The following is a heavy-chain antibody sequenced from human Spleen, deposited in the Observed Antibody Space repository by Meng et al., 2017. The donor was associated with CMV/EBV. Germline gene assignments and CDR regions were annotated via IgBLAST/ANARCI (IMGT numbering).Heavy chain of an antibody. CDR1: GYTFNGYY. V-gene: IGHV1-2*02. Sequence: KSSGYTFNGYYMDWVRQAPGQGLEWMGWVNANSGAKDYAQKFQGRVTMTRDTSISTAYMELSRLRSDDTAVYYCARGYCSGASCYIDDWGQGTLVTVSS. D-gene: IGHD2-2*02. CDR2: VNANSGAK. CDR3: ARGYCSGASCYIDD. J-gene: IGHJ4*02.